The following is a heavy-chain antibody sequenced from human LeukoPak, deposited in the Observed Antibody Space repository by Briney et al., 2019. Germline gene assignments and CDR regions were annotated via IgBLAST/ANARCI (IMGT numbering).Heavy chain of an antibody. Sequence: PGGSLRLSCTASGFTFSNFWMGWVRQAPGKGLEWVANIKQDETEKFYLGSVKGRFTISRDNAKNSLYLQMNSLRAEDTAVYYCARVSPQIAVAGHVDYWGQGTLVTVSS. CDR2: IKQDETEK. V-gene: IGHV3-7*03. CDR3: ARVSPQIAVAGHVDY. D-gene: IGHD6-19*01. CDR1: GFTFSNFW. J-gene: IGHJ4*02.